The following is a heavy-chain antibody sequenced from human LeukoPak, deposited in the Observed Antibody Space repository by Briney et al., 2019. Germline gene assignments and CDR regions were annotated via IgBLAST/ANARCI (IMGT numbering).Heavy chain of an antibody. CDR3: ARGLGYGALDP. CDR2: INPDGSQT. D-gene: IGHD4-17*01. J-gene: IGHJ5*02. Sequence: PGGSLRLSCAASGFTFSTYWMNWVRQAPGKGLEWVALINPDGSQTNYVDSVRGRFTISRDNAESSLYLQMNSLRAEDTAVYYCARGLGYGALDPWGQGTLVTVSS. CDR1: GFTFSTYW. V-gene: IGHV3-7*01.